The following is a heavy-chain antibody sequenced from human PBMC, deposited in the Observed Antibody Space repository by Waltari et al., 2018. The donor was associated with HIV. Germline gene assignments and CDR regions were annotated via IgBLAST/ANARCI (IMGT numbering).Heavy chain of an antibody. V-gene: IGHV1-24*01. Sequence: QVQLVQSGAEVKKPGASVKVSCKVSGYTLTELSMNWVRQAPGTGLEWIGGFDPEDGETIYAQKFQGRVTMTEDTSTDTAYMELSSLRSEDTAVYYCATDKITFGGVIAFLGGMDVWGQGTTVTVSS. J-gene: IGHJ6*02. D-gene: IGHD3-16*02. CDR3: ATDKITFGGVIAFLGGMDV. CDR2: FDPEDGET. CDR1: GYTLTELS.